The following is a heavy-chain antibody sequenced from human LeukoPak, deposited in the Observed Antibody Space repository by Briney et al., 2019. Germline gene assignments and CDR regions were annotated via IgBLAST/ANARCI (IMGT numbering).Heavy chain of an antibody. CDR2: INAGNGNT. V-gene: IGHV1-3*01. D-gene: IGHD6-19*01. J-gene: IGHJ5*02. CDR1: GYTFTSYA. CDR3: AREMREAVAAQRGNWFDP. Sequence: ASVKVSCKASGYTFTSYAMHWVRQAPGQRLERMGWINAGNGNTKYSQKFQGRVTITRDTSASTAYMELSSLRSEDTAVYYCAREMREAVAAQRGNWFDPWGQGTLVTVSS.